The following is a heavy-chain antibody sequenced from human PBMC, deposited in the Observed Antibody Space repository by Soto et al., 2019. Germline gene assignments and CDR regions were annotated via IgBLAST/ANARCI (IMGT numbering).Heavy chain of an antibody. Sequence: SLRLSCQASGFTFNTYSMHWVRQPPGTWLEWLAAIWYDGTHKYYANSVKGRFIISRDNSKKTLYLEMNSLRAEDTAVYYCARAGGTTVTGLWHFDSWGQGTLVTVSS. D-gene: IGHD4-17*01. CDR1: GFTFNTYS. CDR3: ARAGGTTVTGLWHFDS. CDR2: IWYDGTHK. J-gene: IGHJ4*02. V-gene: IGHV3-33*01.